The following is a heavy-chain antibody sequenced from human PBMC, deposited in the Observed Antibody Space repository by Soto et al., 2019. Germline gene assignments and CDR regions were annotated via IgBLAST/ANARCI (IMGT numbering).Heavy chain of an antibody. D-gene: IGHD3-3*01. CDR1: GYTFTSYS. Sequence: QVQLVQSGAEVKKPGASVKVSCKASGYTFTSYSISWVRQAPGQGLEWMGWISAYNGNTNYAQKLQGRVTMTTDTSTSTAYMELRSLRSDDTAVYYCARTDYDFWSGYYTHFDYWGQGTLVTVSS. CDR3: ARTDYDFWSGYYTHFDY. CDR2: ISAYNGNT. J-gene: IGHJ4*02. V-gene: IGHV1-18*01.